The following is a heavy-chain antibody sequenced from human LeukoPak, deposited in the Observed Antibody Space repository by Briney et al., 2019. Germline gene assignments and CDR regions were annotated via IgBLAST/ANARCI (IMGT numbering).Heavy chain of an antibody. CDR1: RFTFSTYW. V-gene: IGHV3-74*01. CDR3: AKAVVTASPRYFDY. D-gene: IGHD2-21*02. CDR2: INSDGSST. Sequence: GGSLRLSCAASRFTFSTYWMHWVRQAPGKGLVWVSRINSDGSSTGYADSVKGRFTISRDNSKNTLYLQMNSLRAEDTAVYYCAKAVVTASPRYFDYWGQGTLVTVSS. J-gene: IGHJ4*02.